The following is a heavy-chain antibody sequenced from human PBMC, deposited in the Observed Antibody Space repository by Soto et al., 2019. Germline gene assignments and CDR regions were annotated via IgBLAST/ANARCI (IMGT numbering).Heavy chain of an antibody. CDR2: ISSSSSIV. J-gene: IGHJ4*02. Sequence: EVQLVESGGGLVQPGGSLRLSCAVSGLTFSSRSMKWVRQAPGKGLEWISYISSSSSIVYYADSVKGRFTVSRDNAKNSLYLQMNSLRDEDTALYYCATSFDYWGQGALVTVSS. V-gene: IGHV3-48*02. CDR3: ATSFDY. CDR1: GLTFSSRS.